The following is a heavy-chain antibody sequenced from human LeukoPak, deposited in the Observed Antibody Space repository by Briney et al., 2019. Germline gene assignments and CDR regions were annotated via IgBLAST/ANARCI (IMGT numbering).Heavy chain of an antibody. CDR1: GYTFTSYD. D-gene: IGHD2-21*02. J-gene: IGHJ3*02. Sequence: ASVKVSCKASGYTFTSYDINWVRQATGQGLEWMGWMNPNSGNTGYAQKFQGRVTMTRDMSTSTVYMELSSLRSEDTAVYYCASRVVTAIQDAFDIWGQGTMVTVSS. CDR3: ASRVVTAIQDAFDI. V-gene: IGHV1-8*02. CDR2: MNPNSGNT.